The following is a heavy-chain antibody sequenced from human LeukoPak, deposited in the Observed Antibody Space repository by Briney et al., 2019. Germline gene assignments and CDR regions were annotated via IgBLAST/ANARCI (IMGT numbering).Heavy chain of an antibody. CDR1: GFTFSSYA. CDR3: GSPQYYDFWGGADY. D-gene: IGHD3-3*01. Sequence: GGSLRLSCAVSGFTFSSYAMTWVRQAPGKGLEWVSAISASGGTHYADSVKGRFTISRDNSKNTLFLQMNNLRAEDTAVYYCGSPQYYDFWGGADYWGQGTLVTVSS. V-gene: IGHV3-23*01. J-gene: IGHJ4*02. CDR2: ISASGGT.